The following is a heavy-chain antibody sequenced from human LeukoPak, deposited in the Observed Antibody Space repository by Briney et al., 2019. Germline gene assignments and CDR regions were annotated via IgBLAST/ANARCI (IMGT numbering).Heavy chain of an antibody. V-gene: IGHV3-21*01. J-gene: IGHJ4*02. CDR1: GFTLSSYR. CDR3: ASEYCSSTNCYAIDY. D-gene: IGHD2-2*01. Sequence: PGGSLRLSCAASGFTLSSYRMNWVRQAPGKGLEWVSSISTSSSYIYYADSVKGRFTISRDNAKNSLYVQMNSLRAEDTAVYYCASEYCSSTNCYAIDYWGQGTLVTVSS. CDR2: ISTSSSYI.